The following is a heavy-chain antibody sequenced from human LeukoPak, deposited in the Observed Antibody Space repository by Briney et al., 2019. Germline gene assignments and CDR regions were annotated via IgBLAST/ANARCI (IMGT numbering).Heavy chain of an antibody. CDR3: ARGEYQLLGDAFDI. D-gene: IGHD2-2*01. CDR1: GFTFSSYA. V-gene: IGHV1-69*01. Sequence: GGSLRLSCAASGFTFSSYAMSWVRQAPGQGLEGMGGIIPIFGTANYAQKFQGRVTITADESTSTAYMELSSLRSEDTAVYYCARGEYQLLGDAFDIWGQGTMVTVSS. J-gene: IGHJ3*02. CDR2: IIPIFGTA.